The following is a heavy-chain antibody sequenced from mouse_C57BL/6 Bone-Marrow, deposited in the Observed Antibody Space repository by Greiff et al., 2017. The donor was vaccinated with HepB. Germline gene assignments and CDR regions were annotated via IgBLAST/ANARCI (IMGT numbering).Heavy chain of an antibody. V-gene: IGHV14-2*01. CDR1: GFNINDYY. Sequence: EVKLVESGAELVKPGASVKLSCTASGFNINDYYMHWVKQRTEQGLEWIGRIDPEAGETKYAPKFQGKATITADTTSNAAYLQLSCLASEDTAVYYCAVEWFLRGGLDYWGQGTTLTVAS. J-gene: IGHJ2*01. D-gene: IGHD2-10*02. CDR2: IDPEAGET. CDR3: AVEWFLRGGLDY.